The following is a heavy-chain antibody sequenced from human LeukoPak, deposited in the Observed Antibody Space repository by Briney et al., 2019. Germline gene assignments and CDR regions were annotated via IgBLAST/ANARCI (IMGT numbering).Heavy chain of an antibody. J-gene: IGHJ5*02. Sequence: ASVKVSCKASGYIFTGYYMHWVRQAPGQGLEWMGWINPNSGDTNYAQKFQGRVTMTRDMSTSTVYMELSSLRSEDTAVYYCARDGYCSSTSCYGVNWFDPWGQGTLVTVSS. CDR2: INPNSGDT. CDR3: ARDGYCSSTSCYGVNWFDP. V-gene: IGHV1-2*02. CDR1: GYIFTGYY. D-gene: IGHD2-2*01.